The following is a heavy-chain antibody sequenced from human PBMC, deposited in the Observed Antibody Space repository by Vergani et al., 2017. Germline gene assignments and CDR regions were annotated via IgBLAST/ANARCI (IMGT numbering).Heavy chain of an antibody. Sequence: QVQLQESGPGLVKPSQTLSLTCTVSGGSISSGSYYWSWIRQPAGKGLEWIGRIFTTGNTNYNPSLKSRVTISVDTSKNQFSLKLSSVTAADTAVYYCARRIAARIDYWGQGTLVTVSS. J-gene: IGHJ4*02. CDR3: ARRIAARIDY. CDR1: GGSISSGSYY. CDR2: IFTTGNT. V-gene: IGHV4-61*02. D-gene: IGHD6-6*01.